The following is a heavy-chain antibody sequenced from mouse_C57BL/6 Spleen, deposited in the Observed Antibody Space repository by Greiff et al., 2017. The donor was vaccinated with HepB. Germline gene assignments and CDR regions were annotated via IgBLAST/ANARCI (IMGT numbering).Heavy chain of an antibody. J-gene: IGHJ1*03. V-gene: IGHV5-17*01. D-gene: IGHD1-1*01. CDR2: ISSGSSTI. CDR3: ARGGYYYGSSYDWYFEV. Sequence: EVQLVESGGGLVKPGGSLKLSCAASGFTFSDYGMHWVRQAPEKGLEWVAYISSGSSTIYYADRVKGRVTISRDNAKNNLFLQMTSLRSEDTAMYYCARGGYYYGSSYDWYFEVWGTGTTVTVSS. CDR1: GFTFSDYG.